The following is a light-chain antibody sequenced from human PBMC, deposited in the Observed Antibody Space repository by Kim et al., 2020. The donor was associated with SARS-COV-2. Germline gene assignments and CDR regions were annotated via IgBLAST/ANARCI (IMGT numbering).Light chain of an antibody. CDR3: AAWDDSLNGVV. Sequence: ELTQPPSASGTPGQRVTISCSGSRSNIGGHTVNWYQQLPATAPKLLIYSNNQRPSGVPDRFSGSKSGTSASLAISGLQSEDEADYYCAAWDDSLNGVVFGGGTQLTVL. V-gene: IGLV1-44*01. CDR1: RSNIGGHT. CDR2: SNN. J-gene: IGLJ2*01.